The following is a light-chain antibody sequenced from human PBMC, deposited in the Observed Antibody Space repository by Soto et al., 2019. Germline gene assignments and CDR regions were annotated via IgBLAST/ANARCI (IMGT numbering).Light chain of an antibody. J-gene: IGKJ1*01. CDR1: QIISSY. CDR2: AAS. V-gene: IGKV1-39*01. Sequence: DIQMTQSPSSLSASVGDRVTITCRASQIISSYLNWYQQKPGKAPKLLIFAASSLHSGVPSRFSGSGSGTDFTLTISSLQPEDFATYYCQQSYSSPWTFGQWNKVEIK. CDR3: QQSYSSPWT.